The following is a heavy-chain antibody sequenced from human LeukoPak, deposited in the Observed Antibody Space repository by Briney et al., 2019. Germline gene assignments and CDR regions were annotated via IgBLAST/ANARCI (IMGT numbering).Heavy chain of an antibody. CDR1: GFTSSSYG. CDR2: IWYDGSNK. J-gene: IGHJ6*02. Sequence: GRSLRLSCAASGFTSSSYGMHWVRQAPGKGLEWVAVIWYDGSNKYYADSVKGRFTISRENAKNSLYLQMNSLRAGDTAVYYCARASDFWSGYYDVWGQGTTVTVSS. D-gene: IGHD3-3*01. V-gene: IGHV3-33*01. CDR3: ARASDFWSGYYDV.